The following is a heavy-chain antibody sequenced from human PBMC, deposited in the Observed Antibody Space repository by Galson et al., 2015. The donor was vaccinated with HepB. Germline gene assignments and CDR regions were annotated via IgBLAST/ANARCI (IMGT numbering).Heavy chain of an antibody. CDR1: GFTFSSYG. V-gene: IGHV3-30*02. CDR2: IRYDGSNK. Sequence: SLRLSCAASGFTFSSYGMHWVRQAPGKGLEWVAFIRYDGSNKYYADSVKGRFTISRDNPKNTLYLQINSLRAEDTAVYYCAKDSRVDTAMVFDYWGQGTLVTVSS. D-gene: IGHD5-18*01. J-gene: IGHJ4*02. CDR3: AKDSRVDTAMVFDY.